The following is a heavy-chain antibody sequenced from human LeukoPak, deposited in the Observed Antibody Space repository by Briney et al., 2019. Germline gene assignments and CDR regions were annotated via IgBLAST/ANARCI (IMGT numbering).Heavy chain of an antibody. CDR2: IKQDGSEK. D-gene: IGHD3-10*01. CDR3: ARVGVYYGSGTVYYYYYMDV. J-gene: IGHJ6*03. CDR1: GFTFSGYW. Sequence: GGSLRLSCAASGFTFSGYWMSWVREAPGKGLEWVANIKQDGSEKYYVDSVKGRFTISRDNAKNSQYLQMNSLRAEDTAVYYCARVGVYYGSGTVYYYYYMDVWGKGTTVTVSS. V-gene: IGHV3-7*01.